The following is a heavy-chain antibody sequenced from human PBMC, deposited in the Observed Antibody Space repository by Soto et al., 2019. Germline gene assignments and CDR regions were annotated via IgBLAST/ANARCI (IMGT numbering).Heavy chain of an antibody. D-gene: IGHD2-15*01. CDR2: INGSSSTI. V-gene: IGHV3-48*02. CDR3: ARGDRFRCSGGRCFSDGLFDS. CDR1: GFTFSAYT. Sequence: EVQLVESGGGLVQPGGSLRLSCSASGFTFSAYTMNWVRQAPGKGLEWVSYINGSSSTIYYADSVKGRFTISRDNAENSLYLQMNSLRDEDTAVDYCARGDRFRCSGGRCFSDGLFDSCGQGTLVTVSS. J-gene: IGHJ4*02.